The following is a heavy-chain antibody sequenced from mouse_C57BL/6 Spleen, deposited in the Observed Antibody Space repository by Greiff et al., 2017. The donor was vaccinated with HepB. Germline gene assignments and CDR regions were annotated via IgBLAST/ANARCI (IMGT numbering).Heavy chain of an antibody. J-gene: IGHJ1*03. Sequence: EVQLQQSGPVLVKPGASVKMSCKASGYTFTDYYMNWVKQSHGKSLEWIGVINPYNGGTSYNQKFKGNATLTVDKSSSTAYMELNSLTYEDSAVYYCARSPLIYYEYGWYFDVGGTGTTVTVSS. D-gene: IGHD2-4*01. CDR3: ARSPLIYYEYGWYFDV. CDR1: GYTFTDYY. V-gene: IGHV1-19*01. CDR2: INPYNGGT.